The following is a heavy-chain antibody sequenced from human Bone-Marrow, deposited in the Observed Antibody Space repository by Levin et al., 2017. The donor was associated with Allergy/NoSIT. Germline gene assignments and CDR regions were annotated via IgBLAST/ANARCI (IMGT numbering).Heavy chain of an antibody. J-gene: IGHJ4*02. Sequence: SQTLSLTCTVSGGSISSSSYYWGWIRQPPGKGLEWIGSIYYSGSTYYNPSLKSRVTISVDTSKNQFSLKLSSVTAADTAVYYCARLRRGYSYGGPGAAFDYWGQGTLVTVSS. D-gene: IGHD5-18*01. CDR2: IYYSGST. CDR1: GGSISSSSYY. V-gene: IGHV4-39*01. CDR3: ARLRRGYSYGGPGAAFDY.